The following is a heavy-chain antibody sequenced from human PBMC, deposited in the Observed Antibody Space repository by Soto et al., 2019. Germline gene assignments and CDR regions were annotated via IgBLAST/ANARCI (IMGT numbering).Heavy chain of an antibody. V-gene: IGHV4-59*01. CDR1: GGSITGYY. J-gene: IGHJ4*02. CDR3: ARERPSRTGFDY. CDR2: IYFTGAA. D-gene: IGHD1-1*01. Sequence: KPSETLSLTCPVSGGSITGYYWNWIRQPPGKGLEWIGCIYFTGAANYNPSLKSRVTMSVDTSKNQFSLKLTSVTAADTAVYYCARERPSRTGFDYWGQGTLVTVSS.